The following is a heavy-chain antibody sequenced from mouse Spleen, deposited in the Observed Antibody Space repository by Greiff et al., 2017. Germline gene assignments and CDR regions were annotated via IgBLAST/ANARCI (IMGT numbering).Heavy chain of an antibody. CDR1: GYTFTDYY. CDR3: ARKDGNYDAMDY. Sequence: EVQLQQSGPVLVKPGASVKMSCKASGYTFTDYYMNWVKQSHGKSLEWIGVINPYNGGTSYNQKFKGKATLTVDKSSSTAYMELNSLTSEDSAVYYCARKDGNYDAMDYWGQGTSVTVSS. D-gene: IGHD2-1*01. V-gene: IGHV1-19*01. J-gene: IGHJ4*01. CDR2: INPYNGGT.